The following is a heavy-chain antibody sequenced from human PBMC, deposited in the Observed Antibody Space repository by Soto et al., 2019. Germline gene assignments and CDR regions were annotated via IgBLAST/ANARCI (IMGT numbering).Heavy chain of an antibody. D-gene: IGHD3-22*01. V-gene: IGHV3-23*01. CDR1: GFTFSSYA. CDR3: AKTPGPYYYDSSGYPYYYYYGMDV. J-gene: IGHJ6*02. CDR2: ISGSGGST. Sequence: EVQLLESGGGLVQPGGSLRLSCAASGFTFSSYAMSWVRQAPGKGLEWVSAISGSGGSTYYADSVKGRFTISRDNSKNTMYLQMNSLRDEDTAVYYCAKTPGPYYYDSSGYPYYYYYGMDVWGQGTTVTVSS.